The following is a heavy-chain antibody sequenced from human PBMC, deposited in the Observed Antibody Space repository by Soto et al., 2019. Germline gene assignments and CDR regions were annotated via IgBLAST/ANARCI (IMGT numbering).Heavy chain of an antibody. V-gene: IGHV4-4*02. Sequence: QVQLQESGPGLVKPSGTLSLTCGVSGFSISTVAWWSWVRQSPGQGLEWIGEINHSGTTNYSPSLKSRVTMSLDKSENQVSLNLNSVTASDTAVYYCARHADVGYSMDVWGKGTTVTVSP. D-gene: IGHD2-15*01. CDR1: GFSISTVAW. J-gene: IGHJ6*04. CDR2: INHSGTT. CDR3: ARHADVGYSMDV.